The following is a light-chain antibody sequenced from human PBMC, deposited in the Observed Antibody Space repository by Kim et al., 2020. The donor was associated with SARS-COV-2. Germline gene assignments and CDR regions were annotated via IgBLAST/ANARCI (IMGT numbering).Light chain of an antibody. V-gene: IGKV1-27*01. CDR1: QGINND. J-gene: IGKJ1*01. CDR2: GAS. CDR3: QKYNGAPWT. Sequence: GSVGDRVTITCRASQGINNDLAWYQQKPGKVPNLLIYGASALQSGVPSRFSGRGSGTDFTLTISSLQPEDVAIYYCQKYNGAPWTFGQGTKVEIK.